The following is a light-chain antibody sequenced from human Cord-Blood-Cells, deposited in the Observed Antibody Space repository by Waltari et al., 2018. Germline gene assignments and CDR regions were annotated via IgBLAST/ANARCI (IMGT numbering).Light chain of an antibody. CDR2: EDN. J-gene: IGLJ3*02. Sequence: NFMLTQPHPVSESPGQPVTISCPRCSGSIASNYVRWYQQRPGSSPTTVIYEDNQSPSGFPDRFSGSIDSSSNSASLTISGLKTEDEADYYCQSYDSSNPWVFGGGTKLTVL. CDR3: QSYDSSNPWV. CDR1: SGSIASNY. V-gene: IGLV6-57*01.